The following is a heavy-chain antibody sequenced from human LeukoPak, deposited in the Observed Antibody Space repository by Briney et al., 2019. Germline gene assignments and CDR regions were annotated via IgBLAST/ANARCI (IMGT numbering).Heavy chain of an antibody. D-gene: IGHD6-19*01. CDR1: GYSISSGYY. CDR3: ARRVRDKARLGYYYYYMDV. CDR2: IYHSGST. V-gene: IGHV4-38-2*01. Sequence: KPSETLSLTCAVSGYSISSGYYWGWIRQPPAKGLEWIGIIYHSGSTYYNPSLKSRVTISVDTSKNQFSLKLSSVTAADTAVYYCARRVRDKARLGYYYYYMDVWGKGTTVTVSS. J-gene: IGHJ6*03.